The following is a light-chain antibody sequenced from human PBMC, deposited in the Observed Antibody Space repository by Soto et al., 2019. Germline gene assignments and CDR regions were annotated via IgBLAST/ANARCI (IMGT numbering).Light chain of an antibody. CDR3: QQYDNLPPGT. Sequence: DIPMTQSPSSLSASVGDRVTITYQASQDISNYLNWYQQKPGKAPKLLIYDASNLETGVPSRFSGSGSGTDFTFTISSLQPEDIATYYCQQYDNLPPGTFGQGTKLEIK. J-gene: IGKJ2*01. CDR2: DAS. CDR1: QDISNY. V-gene: IGKV1-33*01.